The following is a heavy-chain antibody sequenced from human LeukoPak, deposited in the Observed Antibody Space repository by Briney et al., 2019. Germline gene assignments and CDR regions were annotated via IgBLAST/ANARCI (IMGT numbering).Heavy chain of an antibody. D-gene: IGHD2-2*02. V-gene: IGHV1-2*02. J-gene: IGHJ6*02. CDR3: ARDILGYCSSTSCYTNYYYGMDV. CDR2: INPNSGGT. CDR1: GYTFTGYY. Sequence: ASVKVSCKASGYTFTGYYMHWVRQAPGQGLEWMGWINPNSGGTNYAQKFQGRVTMTRDTSISTAYMELSRLRSDDTAVYYCARDILGYCSSTSCYTNYYYGMDVWGQGTTVTVS.